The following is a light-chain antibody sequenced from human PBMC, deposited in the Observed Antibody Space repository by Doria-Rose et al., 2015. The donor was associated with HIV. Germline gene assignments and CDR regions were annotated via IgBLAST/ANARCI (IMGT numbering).Light chain of an antibody. CDR1: QSHLSTSENY. CDR2: WAS. V-gene: IGKV4-1*01. Sequence: DIPLTQSPESLGMSMAERATLNCKSSQSHLSTSENYLAWYQQKPGQPPKLLIYWASTRQSGVPARFSGSGSGTDFTLTISSLEAEDVAVYYCQQYYDTPSFGPGTTVDIK. J-gene: IGKJ3*01. CDR3: QQYYDTPS.